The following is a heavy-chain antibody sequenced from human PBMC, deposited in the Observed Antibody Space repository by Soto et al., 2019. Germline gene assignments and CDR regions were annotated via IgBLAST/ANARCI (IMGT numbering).Heavy chain of an antibody. V-gene: IGHV1-69*12. D-gene: IGHD3-3*02. J-gene: IGHJ6*01. Sequence: QVQLVQSGAEVKKPGSSVKVSCKTSGGTFRTSAISWVRQAPGQGLERMGGIMPVFPTPDYAQKCQGRVTITADDSTSTAYMELSSLRSEDTAVYYCARDKDRQQLGGNYYYIMDVWGQGTTVTVSS. CDR3: ARDKDRQQLGGNYYYIMDV. CDR1: GGTFRTSA. CDR2: IMPVFPTP.